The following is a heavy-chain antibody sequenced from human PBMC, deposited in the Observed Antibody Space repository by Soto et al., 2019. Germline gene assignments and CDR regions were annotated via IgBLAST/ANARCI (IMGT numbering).Heavy chain of an antibody. CDR3: AHRPAGVVVTAANWYDP. D-gene: IGHD2-21*02. CDR1: GFSLDTTGVG. Sequence: QITLKESGPTLVKPTQTLTLTCTFSGFSLDTTGVGVGWIRQPPGKALEWLALIYWDDDKRYSTSLKSRLTITKVTSKNQVVLTMTNMDPVDTATYSCAHRPAGVVVTAANWYDPWGQGTLVTVSS. V-gene: IGHV2-5*02. J-gene: IGHJ5*02. CDR2: IYWDDDK.